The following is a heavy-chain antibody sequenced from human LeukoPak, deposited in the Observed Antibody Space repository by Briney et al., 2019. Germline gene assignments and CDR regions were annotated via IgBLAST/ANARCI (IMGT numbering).Heavy chain of an antibody. J-gene: IGHJ4*02. CDR1: GGSISNYY. V-gene: IGHV4-59*01. CDR2: IYYSGST. CDR3: ARGIPDSTGYYRRHFHY. D-gene: IGHD3-22*01. Sequence: SETLSLTCAVSGGSISNYYWSWIRQPPGKGLEWIGYIYYSGSTNYNPSLKSRVTISVDTSKNQFSLKLSSVTAADTAVYYCARGIPDSTGYYRRHFHYWGQGTLVTVSS.